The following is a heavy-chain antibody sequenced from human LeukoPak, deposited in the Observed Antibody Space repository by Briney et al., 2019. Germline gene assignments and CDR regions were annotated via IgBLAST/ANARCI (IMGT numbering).Heavy chain of an antibody. Sequence: PGGSLRLSCAASGFTVSSNYMSWVRQAPGKGLEWVAVIWYDGSNKYYADSVKGRFTISRDNSKNTLYLQMNSLRAEDTAVYYCARDLGDSYYSWGQGTLVTVSS. CDR2: IWYDGSNK. J-gene: IGHJ4*02. CDR3: ARDLGDSYYS. CDR1: GFTVSSNY. V-gene: IGHV3-33*08. D-gene: IGHD3-16*01.